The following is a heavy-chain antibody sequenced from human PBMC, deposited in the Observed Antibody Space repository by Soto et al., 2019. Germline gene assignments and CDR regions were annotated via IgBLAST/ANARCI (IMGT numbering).Heavy chain of an antibody. V-gene: IGHV1-3*01. D-gene: IGHD2-15*01. CDR3: ARGYRDCSGGSCYFWFDP. Sequence: QVQLVQSGAEVKKPGASVKVSCKASGYTFTSYAMHWVRQAPGQRLEWMGWINAGNGNTKYSQKFQGRVTITRDTSASTAYMELSSLRSEDTAVYYCARGYRDCSGGSCYFWFDPWGQGTLVTVSS. CDR2: INAGNGNT. CDR1: GYTFTSYA. J-gene: IGHJ5*02.